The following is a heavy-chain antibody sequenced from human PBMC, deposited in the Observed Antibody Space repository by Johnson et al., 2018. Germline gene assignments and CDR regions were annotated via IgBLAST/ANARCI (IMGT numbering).Heavy chain of an antibody. CDR3: GRRRWEGGFDI. J-gene: IGHJ3*02. D-gene: IGHD5-24*01. Sequence: EVQLLETGGGLVQPGGSLRLSCAASGFTVSNNYMSWVHQAPGKGLEWVSIIHSGGNTYYADSVKGRFTISRDNSKNTLHLQMNSLRDEETAVYYCGRRRWEGGFDIWGQGTMVTVSS. CDR2: IHSGGNT. V-gene: IGHV3-66*02. CDR1: GFTVSNNY.